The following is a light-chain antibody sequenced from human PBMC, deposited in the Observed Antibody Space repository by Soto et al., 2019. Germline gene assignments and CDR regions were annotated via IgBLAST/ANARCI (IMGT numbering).Light chain of an antibody. CDR2: DAS. CDR3: QQYDYLPYT. V-gene: IGKV1-33*01. CDR1: QDVSNS. J-gene: IGKJ2*01. Sequence: DIQMTQSPSSLSASVGDRVTITCQASQDVSNSLNWYQHNPGKAPKLLIFDASTLETGVPSRFSGGGSGTALTLTISRLQPEDLGTYYCQQYDYLPYTFGQGTKVEIK.